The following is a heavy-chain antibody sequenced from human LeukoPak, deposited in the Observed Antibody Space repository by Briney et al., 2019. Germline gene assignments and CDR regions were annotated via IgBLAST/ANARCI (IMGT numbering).Heavy chain of an antibody. CDR2: IYPGDSDT. D-gene: IGHD2-15*01. V-gene: IGHV5-51*01. CDR1: GYSFTSYW. J-gene: IGHJ3*02. Sequence: GESLKISCKGSGYSFTSYWIGWVRQMPGKGREWMGVIYPGDSDTRYSTSFQGQVTLSDDKSISTAYLQWSSLKASDTAMYYCARVSRGYCSGGSCNAFDIWGQGTMVTVSS. CDR3: ARVSRGYCSGGSCNAFDI.